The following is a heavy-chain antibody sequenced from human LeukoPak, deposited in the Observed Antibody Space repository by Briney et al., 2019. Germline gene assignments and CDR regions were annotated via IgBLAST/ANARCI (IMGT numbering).Heavy chain of an antibody. D-gene: IGHD3-10*01. Sequence: SETLSLTCTVSGGSISSYYWSWIRQPPGKGLEWIGYIYYSGSTNYNPSLKSRVTMSVDTSKNQFSLRLSSVTAADTAVYYCARGPPGGQFDPWGQGTLVTVSS. J-gene: IGHJ5*02. CDR2: IYYSGST. CDR3: ARGPPGGQFDP. V-gene: IGHV4-59*01. CDR1: GGSISSYY.